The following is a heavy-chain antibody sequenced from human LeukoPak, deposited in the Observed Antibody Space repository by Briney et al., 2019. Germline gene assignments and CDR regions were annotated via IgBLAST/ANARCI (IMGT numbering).Heavy chain of an antibody. Sequence: PSETLSLTCTVSGGSISSYYWSWIRQPPGKGLEWSGYISYSGSTNFNPSLKSRVTISVDTSKNQFSLKLSSVTAADTAVYYCAREGTAGTTLNWFDPWGQGTLVTVSS. J-gene: IGHJ5*02. CDR1: GGSISSYY. CDR2: ISYSGST. CDR3: AREGTAGTTLNWFDP. D-gene: IGHD1-1*01. V-gene: IGHV4-59*01.